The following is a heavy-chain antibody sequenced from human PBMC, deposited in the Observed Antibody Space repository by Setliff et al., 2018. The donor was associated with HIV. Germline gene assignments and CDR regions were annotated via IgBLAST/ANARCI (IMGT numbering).Heavy chain of an antibody. Sequence: NPSETLSLTCTVSGGSVSSRGYYWGWIRQPPGKGPEWIANILYGGNTYYNPSLKSRVTISVDTSKNHISLKLNSVTAADTAVYFCARPTTGVGGGAAFDIWGQGTMVTVSS. CDR1: GGSVSSRGYY. CDR3: ARPTTGVGGGAAFDI. CDR2: ILYGGNT. V-gene: IGHV4-39*02. D-gene: IGHD2-8*01. J-gene: IGHJ3*02.